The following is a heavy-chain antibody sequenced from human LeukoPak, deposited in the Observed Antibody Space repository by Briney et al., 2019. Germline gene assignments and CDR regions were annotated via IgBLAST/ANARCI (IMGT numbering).Heavy chain of an antibody. CDR1: GFTFSSYG. Sequence: PGRSLRLSCAASGFTFSSYGMHWVRQAPGKGLEWVAVIWYDGSNKYYADSVKGRFTISRDNAKNSLFLQMTSLRAEDTAIYSCARVTSGDAFDIWGQGTLVTVSS. CDR2: IWYDGSNK. J-gene: IGHJ3*02. V-gene: IGHV3-33*03. CDR3: ARVTSGDAFDI.